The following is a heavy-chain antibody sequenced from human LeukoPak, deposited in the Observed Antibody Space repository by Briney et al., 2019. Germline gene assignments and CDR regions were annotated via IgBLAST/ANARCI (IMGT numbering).Heavy chain of an antibody. CDR3: ARQLEFVISNWFDP. D-gene: IGHD3-10*01. CDR1: GGSISSGSYY. V-gene: IGHV4-61*01. CDR2: IYYSGST. J-gene: IGHJ5*02. Sequence: PSETLSLTCTVSGGSISSGSYYWSWIRQPPGKGLEWIGYIYYSGSTNYNPSLKSRVTISVDTSKNQFSLKLSSVTAADTAVYYCARQLEFVISNWFDPWGQGTLVTVSS.